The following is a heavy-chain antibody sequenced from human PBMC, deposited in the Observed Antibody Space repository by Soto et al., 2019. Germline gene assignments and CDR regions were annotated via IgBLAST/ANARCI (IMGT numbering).Heavy chain of an antibody. CDR3: ARDDRRAMAGDNWFDP. V-gene: IGHV1-18*01. Sequence: QVQLVQSGAEVKKPGASVRVSCKTSGYTFSNYGISWVRQAPGQGLEWMGWISADNGHTNFTQKLQGRVTMTTDTSTSTAYMELRSLRSDDTAVYYCARDDRRAMAGDNWFDPWGQGPLVTVSS. D-gene: IGHD6-19*01. J-gene: IGHJ5*02. CDR2: ISADNGHT. CDR1: GYTFSNYG.